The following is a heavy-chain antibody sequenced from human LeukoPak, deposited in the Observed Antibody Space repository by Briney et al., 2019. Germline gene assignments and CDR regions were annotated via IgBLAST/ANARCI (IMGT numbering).Heavy chain of an antibody. V-gene: IGHV3-30*18. CDR1: GFTFSSYA. D-gene: IGHD5-12*01. J-gene: IGHJ4*02. Sequence: GGSLRLSCAASGFTFSSYAMRWVRQAPGKGLEWMAVVSDDGSNKYYEDSVRGRFTISRDNSKNTLYLQMSSLRDEDTAVYYCAKPRLRGGYLFDYWGQGTLVTVSS. CDR2: VSDDGSNK. CDR3: AKPRLRGGYLFDY.